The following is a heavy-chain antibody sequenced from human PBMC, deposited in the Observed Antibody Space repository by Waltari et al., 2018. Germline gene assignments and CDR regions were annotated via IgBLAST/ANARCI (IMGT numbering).Heavy chain of an antibody. Sequence: EVQPVQSGAEVKKPGATVKISCKVSGYTFTDYYMHWVQQAPGKGLEWMGLVDPEDGETIYAEKFQGRVTITADTSTDTAYMELSSLRSEDTAVYYCATAVVSIWGSYRLYGMDVWGQGTTVTVSS. CDR1: GYTFTDYY. CDR3: ATAVVSIWGSYRLYGMDV. J-gene: IGHJ6*02. CDR2: VDPEDGET. V-gene: IGHV1-69-2*01. D-gene: IGHD3-16*02.